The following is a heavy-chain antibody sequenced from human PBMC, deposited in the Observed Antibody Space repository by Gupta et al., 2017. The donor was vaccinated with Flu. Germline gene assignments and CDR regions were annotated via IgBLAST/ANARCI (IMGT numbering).Heavy chain of an antibody. Sequence: VQLVQSGAEVKKPGASVKVSCKASGYTFTSYYMHLVPQATGQGLEWMGIINPSEGSTSYAQKFQGRVTMTRDTATSTVYMELSSLRSEDTAVYHCARCGGDCYSGALNWFDPWGQGTLVTVSS. CDR1: GYTFTSYY. CDR3: ARCGGDCYSGALNWFDP. V-gene: IGHV1-46*01. J-gene: IGHJ5*02. D-gene: IGHD2-21*02. CDR2: INPSEGST.